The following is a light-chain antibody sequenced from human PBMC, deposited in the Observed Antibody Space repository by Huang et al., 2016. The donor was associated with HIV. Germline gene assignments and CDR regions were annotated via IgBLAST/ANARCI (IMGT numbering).Light chain of an antibody. J-gene: IGKJ2*01. CDR3: QQRTNWPPGYT. V-gene: IGKV3-11*01. CDR2: NAS. CDR1: QNMKND. Sequence: EIVLTQSPATLSLSPGERVALSCRASQNMKNDLSWYHNRPGQAPRLLISNASNRATGIPARFSGSGSGTDFTLTISSLEPEDFVVYFCQQRTNWPPGYTFGQGTKL.